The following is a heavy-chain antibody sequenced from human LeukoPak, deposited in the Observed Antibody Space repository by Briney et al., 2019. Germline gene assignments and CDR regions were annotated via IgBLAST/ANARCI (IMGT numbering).Heavy chain of an antibody. CDR1: GFTVSSNY. CDR3: VTYYFDSSGPKKNY. Sequence: GSLRLSCAASGFTVSSNYMSWIRQPPGKGLEWIGYIYYSGSTNYNPSLKSRVTVSVDTSKNQRSLKLSSVTAADTAVYYCVTYYFDSSGPKKNYWGQGTLVTVSS. V-gene: IGHV4-59*02. D-gene: IGHD3-22*01. CDR2: IYYSGST. J-gene: IGHJ4*02.